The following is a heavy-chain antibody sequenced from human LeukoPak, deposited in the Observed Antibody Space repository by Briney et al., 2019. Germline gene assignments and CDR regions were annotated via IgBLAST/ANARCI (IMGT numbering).Heavy chain of an antibody. Sequence: GGSLRLSCAASGFTFSDYYMTWIRQAPGKGLEWVSYISSSGSTIYYADSVKGRFTVSRDNAKNSLDLQMNSLRVEDTAVYYCARVGTSGWTSDYWGQGTLVTVSS. CDR3: ARVGTSGWTSDY. V-gene: IGHV3-11*04. CDR1: GFTFSDYY. J-gene: IGHJ4*02. D-gene: IGHD6-19*01. CDR2: ISSSGSTI.